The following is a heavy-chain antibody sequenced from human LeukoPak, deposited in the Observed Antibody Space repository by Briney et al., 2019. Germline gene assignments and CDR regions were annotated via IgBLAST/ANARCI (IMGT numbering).Heavy chain of an antibody. Sequence: ASVKVSCKASGYTFTSYGISWVRQAPGQGLEWMGWISAYNGNTNYAQKLQGRVTMTTDTSTSTAYMELRSLRSDDTAVYYCARDTMVRGVMDYYGMDVWGQGTTVTVSS. D-gene: IGHD3-10*01. CDR1: GYTFTSYG. CDR3: ARDTMVRGVMDYYGMDV. V-gene: IGHV1-18*01. CDR2: ISAYNGNT. J-gene: IGHJ6*02.